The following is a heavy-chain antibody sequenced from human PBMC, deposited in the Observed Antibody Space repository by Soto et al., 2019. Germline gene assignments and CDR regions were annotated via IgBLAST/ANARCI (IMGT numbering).Heavy chain of an antibody. V-gene: IGHV3-23*01. CDR2: ITASADVT. D-gene: IGHD6-13*01. Sequence: PGGSLRLSCAVSGFTFSSDAMSWVRQSPGKGLEWVSAITASADVTFHGDSVKGRFTISRDNSKNTLYLQMDSLRAEDTAIYYCARRLKAAASSLRYFHSWGPGPLVTVSP. J-gene: IGHJ4*02. CDR3: ARRLKAAASSLRYFHS. CDR1: GFTFSSDA.